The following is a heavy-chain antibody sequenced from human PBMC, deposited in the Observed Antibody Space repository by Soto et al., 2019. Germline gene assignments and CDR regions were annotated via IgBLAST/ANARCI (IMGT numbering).Heavy chain of an antibody. CDR1: GYRFTSYW. J-gene: IGHJ4*02. CDR2: IYPGDSDT. D-gene: IGHD4-17*01. Sequence: GESLKISCKASGYRFTSYWTAWVRQMPGKGLEWMGIIYPGDSDTRYGPSFQGQVTISADKSISTAYLQWSSLKPSDIAMYYCARGYGAKLDYWGQGTLVTVSS. V-gene: IGHV5-51*01. CDR3: ARGYGAKLDY.